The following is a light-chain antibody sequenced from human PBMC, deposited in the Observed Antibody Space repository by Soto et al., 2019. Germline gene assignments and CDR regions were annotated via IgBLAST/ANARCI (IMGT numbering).Light chain of an antibody. CDR3: QSYYSSLSGYV. J-gene: IGLJ1*01. Sequence: QSALTQPPSVSGAPGQRVTISCTGSSSNIGAGYDVHWYQQLPGTTPKLLIFVNSNRPSGVPDRFSGSKSGTTASLAITGVQDEDEADYYCQSYYSSLSGYVFGTGTKVTVL. V-gene: IGLV1-40*01. CDR1: SSNIGAGYD. CDR2: VNS.